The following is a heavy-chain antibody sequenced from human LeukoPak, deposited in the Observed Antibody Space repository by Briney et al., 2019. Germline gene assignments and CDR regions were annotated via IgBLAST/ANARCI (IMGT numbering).Heavy chain of an antibody. CDR2: ISSSSSYI. CDR3: ARGGQQLALDC. CDR1: GFTFNTYN. Sequence: PGGSLRPSCAVSGFTFNTYNMNWVRQAPGKGLEWVSSISSSSSYIYYADSVKGRFTISRDNPKNSLYLQMSSLRAEDTAVYYCARGGQQLALDCWGQGTLVTVSS. J-gene: IGHJ4*02. V-gene: IGHV3-21*01. D-gene: IGHD6-13*01.